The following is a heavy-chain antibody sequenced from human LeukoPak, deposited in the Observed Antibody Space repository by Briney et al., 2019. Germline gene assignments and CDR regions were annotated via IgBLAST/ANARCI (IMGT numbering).Heavy chain of an antibody. V-gene: IGHV1-2*02. D-gene: IGHD1-7*01. CDR3: ARDGFKWNYSFEY. J-gene: IGHJ4*02. CDR1: GYAFSGYY. Sequence: ASVKVSCKASGYAFSGYYIHWFRQAPGQGLEWVGWINPDNGATNHAQNFQGRVIMTRDTSISTVYMDLSSLNSDDTAIYYCARDGFKWNYSFEYWGQGTLVTVSS. CDR2: INPDNGAT.